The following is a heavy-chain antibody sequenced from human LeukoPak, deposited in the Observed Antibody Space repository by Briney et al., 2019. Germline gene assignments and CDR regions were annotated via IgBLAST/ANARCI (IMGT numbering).Heavy chain of an antibody. CDR1: GYTFTNYF. CDR2: INPSAGST. CDR3: ARGSGSGNYYDAFNI. J-gene: IGHJ3*02. D-gene: IGHD3-10*01. Sequence: ASVKVFCKASGYTFTNYFMHWVRQAPGQGLEWMGIINPSAGSTTYAQKFQGRVTMTRDTSTSTVYMELSSLRSEDTAVYYCARGSGSGNYYDAFNIWGQGTRVTVSS. V-gene: IGHV1-46*01.